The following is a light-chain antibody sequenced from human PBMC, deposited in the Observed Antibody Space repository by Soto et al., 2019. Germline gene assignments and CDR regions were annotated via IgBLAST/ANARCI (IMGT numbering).Light chain of an antibody. CDR2: AAS. V-gene: IGKV1-39*01. J-gene: IGKJ1*01. CDR1: QSIRSY. CDR3: QQSYSTLWT. Sequence: DIQMTQSPSSLSASVGDRVTITCRASQSIRSYLNWYQQKPGKAPKLLIYAASSLQSGVPSRFSGCGSGTDLTLTISSLQPEDFATYYCQQSYSTLWTFGQGTKVEIK.